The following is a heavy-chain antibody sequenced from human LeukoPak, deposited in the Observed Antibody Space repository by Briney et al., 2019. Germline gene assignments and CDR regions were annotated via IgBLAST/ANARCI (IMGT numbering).Heavy chain of an antibody. J-gene: IGHJ3*02. CDR2: ISTSSIYI. CDR3: ARGQDTVVTSRDAFDI. Sequence: GGSLRLSCAVSGFIFSSYSMNWVRQAPGKGLEWVSSISTSSIYIYYADSVKGRFTISRDNAKNSLYLQMNSLRAEDPAVYYCARGQDTVVTSRDAFDIWGQGTMVTVSS. CDR1: GFIFSSYS. D-gene: IGHD4-23*01. V-gene: IGHV3-21*01.